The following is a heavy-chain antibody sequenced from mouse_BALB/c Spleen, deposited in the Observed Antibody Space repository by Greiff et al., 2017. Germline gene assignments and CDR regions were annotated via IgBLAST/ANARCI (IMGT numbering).Heavy chain of an antibody. CDR2: IYPGNSDT. CDR3: TGECGSSYDCDY. D-gene: IGHD1-1*01. J-gene: IGHJ2*01. Sequence: VQLQQSGTVLARPGASVKMSCKASGYSFTSYWMHWVKQRPGQGLEWIGAIYPGNSDTSYNQKFKGKAKLTAVTSASTAYMELSSLTNEDSAVYNCTGECGSSYDCDYWGQGTTLTVSA. CDR1: GYSFTSYW. V-gene: IGHV1-5*01.